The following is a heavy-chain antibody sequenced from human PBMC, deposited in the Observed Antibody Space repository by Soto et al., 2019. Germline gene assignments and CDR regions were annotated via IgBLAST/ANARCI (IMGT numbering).Heavy chain of an antibody. CDR2: ISAYNGNT. J-gene: IGHJ4*02. V-gene: IGHV1-18*01. Sequence: ASVKVSCKASGYTFTSYGISWVRQAPGQGLEWMGWISAYNGNTNYAQKLQGRVTMTTDTSTNTVYMDLRLLTSDDTAVYYCARGGAARHLDYWGQGTPVTVSS. D-gene: IGHD6-6*01. CDR3: ARGGAARHLDY. CDR1: GYTFTSYG.